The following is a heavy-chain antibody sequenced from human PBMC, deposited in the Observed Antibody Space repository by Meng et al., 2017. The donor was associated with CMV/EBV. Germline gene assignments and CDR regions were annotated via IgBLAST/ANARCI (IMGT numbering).Heavy chain of an antibody. CDR1: FTFNNYA. CDR2: IRYNGGST. D-gene: IGHD4-23*01. CDR3: AKDGGAGYGGNSDWFDP. V-gene: IGHV3-23*01. Sequence: FTFNNYAMSWVRQAPGKGLEWVSGIRYNGGSTYYADSVKGRFIISRDNSKNTLYLQMNSLRDEDTAVYYCAKDGGAGYGGNSDWFDPWGQGTLVTVSS. J-gene: IGHJ5*02.